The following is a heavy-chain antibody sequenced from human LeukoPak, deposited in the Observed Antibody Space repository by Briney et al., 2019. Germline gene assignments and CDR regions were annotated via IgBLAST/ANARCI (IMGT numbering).Heavy chain of an antibody. CDR3: ARDRGGNSYTYYFDY. CDR1: GYTFTGYY. Sequence: PAASLKVSCKASGYTFTGYYMHWVRQAPGQGLEWMGWINPNSGGTNSPQKFQGRVTMTRDTSISTAYMELSRLRSDDTAVYYCARDRGGNSYTYYFDYWGQGTLVAVSS. CDR2: INPNSGGT. J-gene: IGHJ4*02. D-gene: IGHD5-18*01. V-gene: IGHV1-2*02.